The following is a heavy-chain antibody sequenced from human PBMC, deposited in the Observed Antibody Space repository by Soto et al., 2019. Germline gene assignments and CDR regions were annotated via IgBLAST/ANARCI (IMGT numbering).Heavy chain of an antibody. CDR3: ARHAGNYDILTEGWFDP. CDR1: GGSISSSSYY. CDR2: IYYSGST. Sequence: QLQLQESGPGLVKPSETLSLTCTVSGGSISSSSYYWGWIRQPPGKGLEWIGSIYYSGSTYYNPSLKSRVTISVDTSKNQFSLKLSSVTAADTAVYYCARHAGNYDILTEGWFDPWGQGTLVTVSS. V-gene: IGHV4-39*01. J-gene: IGHJ5*02. D-gene: IGHD3-9*01.